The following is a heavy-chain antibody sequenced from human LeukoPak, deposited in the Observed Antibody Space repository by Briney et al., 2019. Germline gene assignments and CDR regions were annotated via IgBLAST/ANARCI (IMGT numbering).Heavy chain of an antibody. Sequence: SETLSLTCTVSGVSISIYYWSWVRQPPGKGLEWIGYIYNSGSTNYNPSLKSRVTISVDTSKNQFSLKLSSVTAADTAVYYCARDSGYSSSWRSYYYYGMDVWGQGTTVTVSS. CDR3: ARDSGYSSSWRSYYYYGMDV. J-gene: IGHJ6*02. D-gene: IGHD6-13*01. CDR1: GVSISIYY. V-gene: IGHV4-59*01. CDR2: IYNSGST.